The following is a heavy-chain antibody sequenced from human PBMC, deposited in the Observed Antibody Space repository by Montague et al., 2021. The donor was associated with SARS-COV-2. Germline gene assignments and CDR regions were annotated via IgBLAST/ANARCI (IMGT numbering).Heavy chain of an antibody. J-gene: IGHJ4*02. Sequence: SETLSLTCTVSGDSVSSSGHYWGWIRQPPGKGLEWLGIVYFSGYTYYNPSVKGRVTISIDASKNQFSLKLNSLTATDTALYHCARRRLREDYFDFWGQGTLLTVSS. CDR2: VYFSGYT. CDR3: ARRRLREDYFDF. CDR1: GDSVSSSGHY. V-gene: IGHV4-39*01. D-gene: IGHD4-17*01.